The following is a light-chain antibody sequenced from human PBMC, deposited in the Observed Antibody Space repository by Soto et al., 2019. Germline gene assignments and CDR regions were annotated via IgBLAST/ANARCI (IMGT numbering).Light chain of an antibody. CDR1: QSISSW. CDR2: DAS. Sequence: DIQMTQSPSTLSASVGDRVTITCRASQSISSWLAWYQQKPGIAPKLLIYDASSLESGVPSRFSGSGSGTEFTLTISSLQPDDFATYYCQQYNGFSRTFGQGTKVEIK. J-gene: IGKJ1*01. CDR3: QQYNGFSRT. V-gene: IGKV1-5*01.